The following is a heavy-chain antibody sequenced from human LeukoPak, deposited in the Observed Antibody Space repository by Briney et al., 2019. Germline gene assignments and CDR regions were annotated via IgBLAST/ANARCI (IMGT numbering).Heavy chain of an antibody. J-gene: IGHJ4*02. CDR2: ISRSGSTK. D-gene: IGHD5-18*01. CDR3: ARDRDSYGYSFDY. Sequence: TGGSLRLSCAASGFTFSDYNMRWIRQAPGKGLEWVSSISRSGSTKYYADSVKGRFTISRDNAKNSLYLQMNSLRAEDTAVYYCARDRDSYGYSFDYWGQGTLVTVSS. CDR1: GFTFSDYN. V-gene: IGHV3-11*04.